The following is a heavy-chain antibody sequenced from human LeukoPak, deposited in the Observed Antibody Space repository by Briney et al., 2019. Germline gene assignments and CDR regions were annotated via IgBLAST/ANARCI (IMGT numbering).Heavy chain of an antibody. CDR2: VYYDGST. D-gene: IGHD2-2*01. CDR1: GYSISSGYY. J-gene: IGHJ4*02. V-gene: IGHV4-38-2*01. Sequence: SETLSLTCAVSGYSISSGYYWGWIRQPPGKGLEWIGSVYYDGSTYHNPSLKSRVTISVDMSKNQFFVKLNSVTAADTAVYYCARTVAYCSATSCYGYWGQGTLVTVSS. CDR3: ARTVAYCSATSCYGY.